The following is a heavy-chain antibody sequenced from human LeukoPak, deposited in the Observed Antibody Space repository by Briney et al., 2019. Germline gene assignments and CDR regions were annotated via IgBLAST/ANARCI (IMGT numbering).Heavy chain of an antibody. CDR3: AKALYYGDSSSGI. CDR1: GFTFSSYG. J-gene: IGHJ3*02. CDR2: IRYDGSNK. D-gene: IGHD4-17*01. Sequence: GGSLRLSCAASGFTFSSYGMHWVRQAPGKGLGWVAFIRYDGSNKYYADSVKGRFTISRDNSKNTLYLQMNSLRAEDTAVYYCAKALYYGDSSSGIWGQGTMVTVSS. V-gene: IGHV3-30*02.